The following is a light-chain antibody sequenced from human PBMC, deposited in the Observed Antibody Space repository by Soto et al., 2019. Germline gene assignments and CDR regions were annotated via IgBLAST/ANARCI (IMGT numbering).Light chain of an antibody. Sequence: QSALTQPASVSGSPGQSITLSCTGSSSDVGGYNYLSWYQQHAGKAPKLMIYDVSNRPSGVSNRFSGSMSGNTASLTISGLQAEDEADYYCSLYTSSSPVFGGGTKLTVL. CDR1: SSDVGGYNY. CDR3: SLYTSSSPV. CDR2: DVS. J-gene: IGLJ2*01. V-gene: IGLV2-14*01.